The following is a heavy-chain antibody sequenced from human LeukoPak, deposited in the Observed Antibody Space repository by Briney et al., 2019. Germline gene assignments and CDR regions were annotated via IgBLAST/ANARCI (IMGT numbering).Heavy chain of an antibody. D-gene: IGHD1-1*01. CDR1: GFSFSGYA. Sequence: PGTSLRLSCVGSGFSFSGYAINWVRQAPGKGLEWVAFISHDTSNKQYADSVRGRFTISRDNSKNTVDLQMDSRRVEDTAVFYCAGGGWGYDWGGGFDPWGQGTLVTVSS. CDR3: AGGGWGYDWGGGFDP. CDR2: ISHDTSNK. V-gene: IGHV3-30*04. J-gene: IGHJ5*02.